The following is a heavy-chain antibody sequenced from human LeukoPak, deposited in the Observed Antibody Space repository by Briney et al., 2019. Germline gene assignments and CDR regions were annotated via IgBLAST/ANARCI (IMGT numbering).Heavy chain of an antibody. J-gene: IGHJ3*02. CDR3: AKRRRPSGGAYDM. CDR2: ISASDGRT. CDR1: GFTFATSV. Sequence: PGGSLRLSCAASGFTFATSVMGWVRQAPGRGLEWVSDISASDGRTFYADSVKGRFTISRDNSKDTLYLQMNSLRAEDTALYYCAKRRRPSGGAYDMWGPGTMVTVSS. V-gene: IGHV3-23*01. D-gene: IGHD2-15*01.